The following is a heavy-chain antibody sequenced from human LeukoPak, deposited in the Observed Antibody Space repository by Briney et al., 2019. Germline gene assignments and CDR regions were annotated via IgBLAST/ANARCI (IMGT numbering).Heavy chain of an antibody. V-gene: IGHV4-61*02. CDR2: IYTSGST. CDR3: AGVWFGELSSWFDP. Sequence: KPSQTLSLTCTVSGGSISSGSYYWSWIRQPAGKGLEWIGRIYTSGSTNYNPSLKSRVTISVDTSKNQFSLKLSSLTAADTAVYYCAGVWFGELSSWFDPWGQGTLVTVSS. D-gene: IGHD3-10*01. CDR1: GGSISSGSYY. J-gene: IGHJ5*02.